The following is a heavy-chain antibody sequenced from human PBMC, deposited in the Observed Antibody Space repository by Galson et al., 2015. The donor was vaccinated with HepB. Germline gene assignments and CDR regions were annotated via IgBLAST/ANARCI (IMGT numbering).Heavy chain of an antibody. CDR3: ARDQSSSVGPRPYYYSGMDV. CDR1: GFTFSSYA. Sequence: SLRLSCAASGFTFSSYAMHWVRQAPGKGLEWVAVISYDGSNKYYADSVKGRFTISRDNSKNTLYLQMNSLRAEDTAVYYCARDQSSSVGPRPYYYSGMDVWGQGTTVTVSS. J-gene: IGHJ6*02. CDR2: ISYDGSNK. D-gene: IGHD6-13*01. V-gene: IGHV3-30-3*01.